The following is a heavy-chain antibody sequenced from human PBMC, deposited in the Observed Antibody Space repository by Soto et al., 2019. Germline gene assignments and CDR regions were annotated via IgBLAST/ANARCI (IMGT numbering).Heavy chain of an antibody. CDR3: AKYSTTGASRLFDY. CDR2: TTSSGDVT. Sequence: GSLRLSCGASGFTFSNYAVAWIRQAPGKGLEWVSSTTSSGDVTYYADSVKGRFTVSRDNSKNTLYLQMNSLRAEDTATYYCAKYSTTGASRLFDYWGQGTLVTVSS. V-gene: IGHV3-23*01. J-gene: IGHJ4*02. D-gene: IGHD1-1*01. CDR1: GFTFSNYA.